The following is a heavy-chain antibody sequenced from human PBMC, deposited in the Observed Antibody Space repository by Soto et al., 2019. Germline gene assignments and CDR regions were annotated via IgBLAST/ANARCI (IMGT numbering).Heavy chain of an antibody. CDR1: GFTFSGYA. Sequence: EVHLLQSGGDLVQPGGSLRLSCAASGFTFSGYAMSWVRQAPGKGLEWVSGISNSGGSTFYSDSVKGRFTISRDNSENTLYLQMNSLKDEDTPVYFCARDQAGGWISHGYDHWGQGSRVDVSA. J-gene: IGHJ4*02. CDR3: ARDQAGGWISHGYDH. D-gene: IGHD5-12*01. CDR2: ISNSGGST. V-gene: IGHV3-23*01.